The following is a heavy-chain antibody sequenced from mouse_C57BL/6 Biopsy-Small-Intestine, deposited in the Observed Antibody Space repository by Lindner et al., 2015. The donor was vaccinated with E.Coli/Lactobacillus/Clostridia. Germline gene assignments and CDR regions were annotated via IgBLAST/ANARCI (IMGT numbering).Heavy chain of an antibody. J-gene: IGHJ1*01. CDR1: GNTLTEVS. CDR3: AASHLIRFLEYKPRGGMDL. D-gene: IGHD1-1*02. CDR2: FDPEHAKA. V-gene: IGHV1-83*01. Sequence: SVKVSCKVSGNTLTEVSMHWVRQAPGKGLEWMGGFDPEHAKAIYAQNFQGRVTTTEDTSTDTGYMELRSLRSEDTAVYYCAASHLIRFLEYKPRGGMDLWGQGTTVTVSS.